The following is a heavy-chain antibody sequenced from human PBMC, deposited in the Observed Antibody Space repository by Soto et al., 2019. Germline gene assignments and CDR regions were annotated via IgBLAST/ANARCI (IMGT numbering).Heavy chain of an antibody. CDR3: ARDLNIAGRPDYYYYGMDV. V-gene: IGHV3-30-3*01. J-gene: IGHJ6*02. Sequence: AGGSLRLSCAASGFTFSSYAIHWVRQAPGKGLEWVAVISYDGSNKYYADSVKGRFTISRDNSKNTLYLQMNSLRAEDTAVYYCARDLNIAGRPDYYYYGMDVWGRGTTVTVSS. CDR2: ISYDGSNK. D-gene: IGHD6-6*01. CDR1: GFTFSSYA.